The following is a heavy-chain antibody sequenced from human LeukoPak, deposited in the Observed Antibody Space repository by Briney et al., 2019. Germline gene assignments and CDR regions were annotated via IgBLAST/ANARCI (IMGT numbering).Heavy chain of an antibody. D-gene: IGHD3-10*01. J-gene: IGHJ6*03. CDR3: ARTMVRGVIPNPYYYYYYMDV. Sequence: SETLSLTCTVSGGSISSYYWSWIRQPPGKGLEWIGYIYYSGSTNYNPSLKSRVTISVDTSKNQFSLKLSSVTAADTAVYYCARTMVRGVIPNPYYYYYYMDVWGKGTTVTISS. V-gene: IGHV4-59*01. CDR1: GGSISSYY. CDR2: IYYSGST.